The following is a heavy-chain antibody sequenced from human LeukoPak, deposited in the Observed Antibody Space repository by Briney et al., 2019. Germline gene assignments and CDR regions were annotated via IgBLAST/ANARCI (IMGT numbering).Heavy chain of an antibody. J-gene: IGHJ4*02. D-gene: IGHD2-15*01. Sequence: GGSLRLSCAASGFTFTDYLMTWVRQAPGKGLEWVADIKADGSEKYYVDSVKGRFTILRDNAKNTLYLQMTNLRAEDTAVYYCARGLHCSGGSCYDTTFDYWGQGTLVTVSS. CDR2: IKADGSEK. CDR1: GFTFTDYL. CDR3: ARGLHCSGGSCYDTTFDY. V-gene: IGHV3-7*04.